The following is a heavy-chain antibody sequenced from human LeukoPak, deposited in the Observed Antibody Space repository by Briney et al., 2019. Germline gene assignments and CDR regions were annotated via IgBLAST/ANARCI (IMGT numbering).Heavy chain of an antibody. Sequence: ASVKVSCKASGYTFTGYYMHWVRQAPGQGLEWMGWINPNSGGTNYAQKFQGRVTMTRDTSISTAYMDLSRLRSDDTAVYYCARSSGYSNWFDPWGQGTLVTVSS. CDR2: INPNSGGT. CDR3: ARSSGYSNWFDP. D-gene: IGHD3-22*01. V-gene: IGHV1-2*02. J-gene: IGHJ5*02. CDR1: GYTFTGYY.